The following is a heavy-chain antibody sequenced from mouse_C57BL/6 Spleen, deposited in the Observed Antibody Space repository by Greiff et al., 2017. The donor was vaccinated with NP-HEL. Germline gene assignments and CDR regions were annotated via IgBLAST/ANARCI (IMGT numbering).Heavy chain of an antibody. CDR1: GFTFSDYG. CDR2: ISSGSSTI. J-gene: IGHJ3*01. D-gene: IGHD4-1*02. CDR3: AGSTPAWFAY. Sequence: EVKLMESGGGLVKPGGSLKLSCAASGFTFSDYGMHWVRQAPEKGLEWVAYISSGSSTIYYADTVKGRFTISRDNAKNTLFLQMTSLRSEDTAMYYCAGSTPAWFAYWGQGTLVTVSA. V-gene: IGHV5-17*01.